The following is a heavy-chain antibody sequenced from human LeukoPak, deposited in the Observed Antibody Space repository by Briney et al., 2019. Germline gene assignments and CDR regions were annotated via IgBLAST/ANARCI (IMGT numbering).Heavy chain of an antibody. Sequence: GGSLRLSCTTSGLTFSTSGFNWVRQAPGKGLEWVASIGPTGFDRYHADSIKGRFTISRDNANNFLYLQMDSLRAEVTAVYYCAAEANGRHYDYWGQGTLLTVSS. CDR1: GLTFSTSG. V-gene: IGHV3-21*06. J-gene: IGHJ4*02. CDR3: AAEANGRHYDY. D-gene: IGHD2-8*01. CDR2: IGPTGFDR.